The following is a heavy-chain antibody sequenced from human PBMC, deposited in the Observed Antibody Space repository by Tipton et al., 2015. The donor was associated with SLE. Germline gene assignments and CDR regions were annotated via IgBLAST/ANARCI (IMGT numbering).Heavy chain of an antibody. CDR2: SYTSGST. J-gene: IGHJ6*03. V-gene: IGHV4-4*08. D-gene: IGHD6-13*01. CDR1: GGSISSYY. Sequence: LRLSCTVSGGSISSYYWSWIRQPPGKGLEGIGYSYTSGSTNYNPSLKSRVTISVDTSKNQFSLKLSSVTAADTAVYYCARGRWIAAAGTGYYMDVWGKGTTVTVSS. CDR3: ARGRWIAAAGTGYYMDV.